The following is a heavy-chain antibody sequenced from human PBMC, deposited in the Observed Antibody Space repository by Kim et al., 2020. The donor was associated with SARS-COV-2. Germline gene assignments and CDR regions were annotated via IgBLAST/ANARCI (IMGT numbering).Heavy chain of an antibody. CDR3: ARDRYDYVWGSYRQSYP. CDR2: IIPIFGTA. Sequence: SVKVSCKASGGTFSSYAISWVRQAPGQGLEWMGGIIPIFGTANYAQKFQGRVTITADESTSTAYMELSSLRSEDTAVYYCARDRYDYVWGSYRQSYPWGQGTLVTVSS. J-gene: IGHJ5*02. V-gene: IGHV1-69*13. D-gene: IGHD3-16*02. CDR1: GGTFSSYA.